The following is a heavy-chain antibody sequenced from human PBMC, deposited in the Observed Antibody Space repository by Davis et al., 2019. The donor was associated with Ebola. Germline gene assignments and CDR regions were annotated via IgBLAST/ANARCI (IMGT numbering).Heavy chain of an antibody. J-gene: IGHJ3*02. Sequence: GESLKISCAASGFTFSSYTMNWVRQAPGKGLEWVSYIGTRGDPTVYADSVKGRFTVSRDDANNSLFLLMNSLRDEDTAIYYCVRDYLFALDIWRQGTMVTVSS. CDR2: IGTRGDPT. CDR1: GFTFSSYT. V-gene: IGHV3-48*02. CDR3: VRDYLFALDI.